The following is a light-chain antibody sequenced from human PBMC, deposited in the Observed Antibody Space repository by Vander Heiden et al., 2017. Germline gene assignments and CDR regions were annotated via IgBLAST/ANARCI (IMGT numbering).Light chain of an antibody. CDR1: QSISSY. CDR2: AAS. Sequence: DTQMTQSPSSLSPSVGDRVTITCPASQSISSYLDWYQQKPGKAPKLLIYAASSLQSGVPSRFSGSGSGTDFTLTISSLQPEDFATYYCQQSYSTPYTFGQGTKLEIK. V-gene: IGKV1-39*01. CDR3: QQSYSTPYT. J-gene: IGKJ2*01.